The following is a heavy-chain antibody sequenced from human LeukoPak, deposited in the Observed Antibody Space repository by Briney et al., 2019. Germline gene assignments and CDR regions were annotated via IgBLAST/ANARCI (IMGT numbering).Heavy chain of an antibody. J-gene: IGHJ3*02. V-gene: IGHV4-34*01. CDR2: INHSGST. Sequence: SETLSLTCAVYGGSFSGYYWSWIRQPPGKGLEWIGEINHSGSTNYNPSLKSRVTISVDTSKNQFSLKLSSVTAADTAVYYCARVITSYYDILTGYRNAFDIWGQGTMVTVSS. CDR1: GGSFSGYY. D-gene: IGHD3-9*01. CDR3: ARVITSYYDILTGYRNAFDI.